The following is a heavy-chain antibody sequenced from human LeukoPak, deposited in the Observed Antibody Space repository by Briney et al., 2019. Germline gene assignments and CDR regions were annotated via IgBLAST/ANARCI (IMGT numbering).Heavy chain of an antibody. Sequence: SETLSLTCTVSGGSVSSGSYYWSWIRQPPGKGLEWIGYIYYSGSTNYNPSLKSRVTISVDTSKNQFSLELSSVTAAYTAVYYCARDRDGEQLSYWGQGTLVTVSS. CDR1: GGSVSSGSYY. CDR2: IYYSGST. CDR3: ARDRDGEQLSY. D-gene: IGHD3-10*01. J-gene: IGHJ4*02. V-gene: IGHV4-61*01.